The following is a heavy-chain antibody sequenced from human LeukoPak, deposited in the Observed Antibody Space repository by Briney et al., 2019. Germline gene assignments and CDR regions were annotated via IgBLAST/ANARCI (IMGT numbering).Heavy chain of an antibody. CDR1: GFTFSTYW. D-gene: IGHD1-14*01. V-gene: IGHV3-74*01. CDR3: GRAKPGGDY. J-gene: IGHJ4*02. CDR2: INDNGSST. Sequence: GGSLRLSCAASGFTFSTYWMEWVRQAPGQGLEWVSRINDNGSSTVYADSVKGRFTVSRDNAKNTLYLQMNSLRAEDTAVYYCGRAKPGGDYWGQGTLVTVSS.